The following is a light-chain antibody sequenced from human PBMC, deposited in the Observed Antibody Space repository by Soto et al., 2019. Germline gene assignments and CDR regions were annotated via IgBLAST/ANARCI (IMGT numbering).Light chain of an antibody. CDR1: SSVVGGYNS. CDR2: NVS. J-gene: IGLJ1*01. Sequence: QSVLTQPASVSGSPGQSIAISCTGTSSVVGGYNSVSWYQQHPGKAPKLMIYNVSNRPSGVSDRFSGSKSGNTASLTISGLQAEDEADYYCRSYTSSNTYVFGTGTKVTVL. CDR3: RSYTSSNTYV. V-gene: IGLV2-14*03.